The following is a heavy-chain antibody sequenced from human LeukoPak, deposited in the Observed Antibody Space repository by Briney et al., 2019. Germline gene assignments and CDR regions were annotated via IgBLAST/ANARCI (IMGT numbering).Heavy chain of an antibody. CDR1: GFTFSTYD. J-gene: IGHJ4*02. V-gene: IGHV3-21*01. CDR2: ITSRSKYI. CDR3: ARYVGPNIAVAGSDF. Sequence: GGSLRLSCSASGFTFSTYDMNWVRQAPGKGLEWVSSITSRSKYIYYAGSVKGRFTISRDNANNLLFLQMDSLRDEDTAIYYCARYVGPNIAVAGSDFWGQGTLVTVSS. D-gene: IGHD6-19*01.